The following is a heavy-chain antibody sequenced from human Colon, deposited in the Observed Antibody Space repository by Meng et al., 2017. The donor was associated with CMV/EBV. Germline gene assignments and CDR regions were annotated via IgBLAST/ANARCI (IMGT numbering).Heavy chain of an antibody. D-gene: IGHD2-2*01. J-gene: IGHJ4*02. CDR3: ARTCTSSSYDS. Sequence: SETLSLTCTVSGGSIGSSNCYWGWIRQAPEKGLEWIGTIHYGGATYYNPSLKSRLTISVDTSKNQFSLKLSSVTAADTAVYYCARTCTSSSYDSWGQGTLVTVSS. CDR1: GGSIGSSNCY. V-gene: IGHV4-39*07. CDR2: IHYGGAT.